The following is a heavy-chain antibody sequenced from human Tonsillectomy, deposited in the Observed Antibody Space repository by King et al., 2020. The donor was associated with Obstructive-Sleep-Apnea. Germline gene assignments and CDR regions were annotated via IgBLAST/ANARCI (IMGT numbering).Heavy chain of an antibody. D-gene: IGHD3-22*01. CDR3: ASESLYYYDSSGYYYRTPDY. V-gene: IGHV4-39*07. J-gene: IGHJ4*02. CDR1: GDSISNSNYY. Sequence: LPLQESGPGLVKPSETLSLTCTVSGDSISNSNYYWGWIRQPPGKGLEWIGNIYYTGSTYYNPSLKSRVTISVDTSENQFSLKLSSVTAADTAVYYCASESLYYYDSSGYYYRTPDYWGQGTLVTVSS. CDR2: IYYTGST.